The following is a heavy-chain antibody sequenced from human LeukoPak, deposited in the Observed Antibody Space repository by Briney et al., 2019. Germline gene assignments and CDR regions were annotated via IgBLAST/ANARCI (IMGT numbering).Heavy chain of an antibody. CDR1: GGSFSGYY. Sequence: LSLTCAAYGGSFSGYYWSWIRQAPGKGLEWVAVIWYDGSNKYYADSVKGRFTISRDNSKNTLYLQMNSLRAEDTAVYYCAKDMYYYDSSTTPGYWGQGTLVTVSS. J-gene: IGHJ4*02. D-gene: IGHD3-22*01. CDR2: IWYDGSNK. V-gene: IGHV3-33*06. CDR3: AKDMYYYDSSTTPGY.